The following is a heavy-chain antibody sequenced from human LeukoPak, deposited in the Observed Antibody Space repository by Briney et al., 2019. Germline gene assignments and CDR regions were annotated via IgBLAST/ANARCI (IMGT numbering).Heavy chain of an antibody. CDR2: ISSSGSTI. D-gene: IGHD3-10*01. J-gene: IGHJ6*03. Sequence: GGSLRLSCAASGFTFSDYYMSWIRQAPGKGLEWVXYISSSGSTIYYADSVKGRFTISRDNAKNSLYLQMNSLRAEDTAVYYCARDWSRGSGSHYYMDVWGKGTTVTVSS. V-gene: IGHV3-11*01. CDR1: GFTFSDYY. CDR3: ARDWSRGSGSHYYMDV.